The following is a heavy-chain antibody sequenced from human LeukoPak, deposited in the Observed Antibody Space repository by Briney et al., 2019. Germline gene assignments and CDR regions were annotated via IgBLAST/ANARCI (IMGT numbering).Heavy chain of an antibody. Sequence: PGGSLRLSCAASGFTFDDYAMHWVRQAPGKGLEWVSGISWNSGSIGYADSVRGRFTISRDNAKNSLYLQMNSLRAEDTALYYCAKVAGAMVTYFDYWGQGTLVTVSS. V-gene: IGHV3-9*01. D-gene: IGHD5-18*01. CDR3: AKVAGAMVTYFDY. J-gene: IGHJ4*02. CDR1: GFTFDDYA. CDR2: ISWNSGSI.